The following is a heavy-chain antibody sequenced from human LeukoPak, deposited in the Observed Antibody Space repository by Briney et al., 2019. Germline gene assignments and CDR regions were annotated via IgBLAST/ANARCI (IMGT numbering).Heavy chain of an antibody. CDR2: ITGPGDRT. CDR1: GFTFNNYA. J-gene: IGHJ4*02. D-gene: IGHD2-21*02. V-gene: IGHV3-23*01. CDR3: AKKTSHCDGDCYPYYFDH. Sequence: GGSLRLSCAASGFTFNNYAMNWVRQAPGKGLEWVSHITGPGDRTYFADSVRGRFTISRDNSRSTLYLQMSSLRAEDTAVYYCAKKTSHCDGDCYPYYFDHWGQGTLVTVSS.